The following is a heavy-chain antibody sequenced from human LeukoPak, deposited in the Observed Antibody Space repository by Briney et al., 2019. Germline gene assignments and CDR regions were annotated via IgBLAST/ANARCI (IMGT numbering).Heavy chain of an antibody. J-gene: IGHJ6*03. CDR1: GFAFSSYE. D-gene: IGHD6-19*01. Sequence: GGSLRLSCAASGFAFSSYEMNWVRQAPGKGLEWVSYISSSDSIIYYADSVKGRFTISRDNAKNSLYLQMNSLRAEDTAVYYCARGDNSGTDSSYYMDVWGKGTTVTISS. CDR3: ARGDNSGTDSSYYMDV. V-gene: IGHV3-48*03. CDR2: ISSSDSII.